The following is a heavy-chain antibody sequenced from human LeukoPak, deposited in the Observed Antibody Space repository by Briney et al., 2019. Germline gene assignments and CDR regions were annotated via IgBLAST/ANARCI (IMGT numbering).Heavy chain of an antibody. CDR2: ISSSSTYI. CDR1: GFTFSSYT. V-gene: IGHV3-21*01. Sequence: GGSLRLSCAASGFTFSSYTMNWVRQAPGKGLEWVSSISSSSTYIYYADSVKGRFTISRDNAKNSLYLQMNSLRAEDTAVYYCAREEFWSYFDYWGQGTLVTVSS. D-gene: IGHD3-3*01. J-gene: IGHJ4*02. CDR3: AREEFWSYFDY.